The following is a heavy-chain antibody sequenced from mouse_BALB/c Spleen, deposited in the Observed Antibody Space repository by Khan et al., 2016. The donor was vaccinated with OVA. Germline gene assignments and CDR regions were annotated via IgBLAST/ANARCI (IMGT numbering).Heavy chain of an antibody. CDR1: GYIFTSYW. Sequence: VQLQQSGAELVRPGVSVKLSCKTSGYIFTSYWIHWIKQRSGQGLEWIARIYPGTDNTYYNENLKDRATMTTDKSSSTAYMQLSSLKSEDSAVYFCAREEALYYFDYWGQGSTLTVSS. V-gene: IGHV1S132*01. CDR3: AREEALYYFDY. J-gene: IGHJ2*01. CDR2: IYPGTDNT. D-gene: IGHD3-2*02.